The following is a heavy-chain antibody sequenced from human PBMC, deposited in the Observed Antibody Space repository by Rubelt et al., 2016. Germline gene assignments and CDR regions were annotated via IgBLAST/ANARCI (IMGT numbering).Heavy chain of an antibody. CDR2: IGGSITAT. CDR3: AKEPRGVPYYFES. D-gene: IGHD2-8*01. Sequence: EVQLVESGGDLVQPGGSLRLSCAASGFTFGNYAMSWVRQTPGKGLQWVSAIGGSITATYYADSVVGRFTISRDDSKNTLYLNMSSLRAEDTAVYYCAKEPRGVPYYFESWGQGTLVTVSS. V-gene: IGHV3-23*04. J-gene: IGHJ4*02. CDR1: GFTFGNYA.